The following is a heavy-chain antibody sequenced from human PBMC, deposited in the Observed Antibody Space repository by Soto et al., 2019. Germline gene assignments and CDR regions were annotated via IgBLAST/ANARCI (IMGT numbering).Heavy chain of an antibody. CDR3: ARGPIAVAGRNWFDP. V-gene: IGHV1-69*02. CDR1: GGTFSSYT. J-gene: IGHJ5*02. CDR2: IIPILGIA. D-gene: IGHD6-19*01. Sequence: QVQLVQSGAEVKKPGSSVKVSCKASGGTFSSYTISWVRQAPGQGLEWMGRIIPILGIANYAQKFQGRVTITADKSTSTAYMELSSLRSEDTAVYYCARGPIAVAGRNWFDPWGQGTLVTVSS.